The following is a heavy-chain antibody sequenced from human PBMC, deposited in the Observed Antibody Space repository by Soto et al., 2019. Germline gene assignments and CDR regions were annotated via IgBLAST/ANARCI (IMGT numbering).Heavy chain of an antibody. V-gene: IGHV1-69*08. CDR1: GGTFGSQS. J-gene: IGHJ4*02. D-gene: IGHD1-20*01. CDR3: ARDAGSGGYNRK. CDR2: IVPILDLI. Sequence: HVQLVQSGAEVKKPGSSVKVSCQASGGTFGSQSFTWVRQAPGQGLEWMGRIVPILDLINYSQKFQDRITITADKSTSTAYMELSSLTHDDTALYYCARDAGSGGYNRKWGQGTLVTVSS.